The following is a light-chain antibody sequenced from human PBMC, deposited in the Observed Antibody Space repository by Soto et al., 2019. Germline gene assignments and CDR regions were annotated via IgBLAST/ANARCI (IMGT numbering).Light chain of an antibody. CDR1: QGINNM. Sequence: DIQMTQSPSSVSASVGDRVTITCRASQGINNMLGWYQQRPGKAPTLLIYSVSTLFSGVPSRFSGSGSGTDFTLTISSLQPEDVATYYCQQANSFPRTFGQGTKVEIK. J-gene: IGKJ1*01. CDR2: SVS. V-gene: IGKV1-12*01. CDR3: QQANSFPRT.